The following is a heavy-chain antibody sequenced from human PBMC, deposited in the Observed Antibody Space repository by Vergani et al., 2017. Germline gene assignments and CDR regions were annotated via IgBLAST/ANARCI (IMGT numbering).Heavy chain of an antibody. J-gene: IGHJ4*03. V-gene: IGHV3-30*18. CDR1: GFRFSDYG. D-gene: IGHD1-1*01. Sequence: HVQMVESGGGVVKPGRSLRLFCAVSGFRFSDYGMHWVRPAPGRGLAWVALISYDGDTTYYEDSVKGRFTLSRDNSKNTLFLQMHSLGVEDTALYYCAKFPLNITTPDRGDFWGQGSLVTVSS. CDR3: AKFPLNITTPDRGDF. CDR2: ISYDGDTT.